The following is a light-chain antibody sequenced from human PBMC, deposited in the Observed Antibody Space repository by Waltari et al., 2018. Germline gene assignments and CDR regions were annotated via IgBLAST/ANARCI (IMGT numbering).Light chain of an antibody. J-gene: IGLJ6*01. CDR3: STWDRSLRAHV. V-gene: IGLV10-54*04. CDR2: RNN. CDR1: SNDVGNEG. Sequence: QAGLTQPPSVSTGLGQTATLTCTGNSNDVGNEGAAWLQQHQGHPPKLLSYRNNNRPSGISERFSASRSGNTASLTITGLQPEDEADYYCSTWDRSLRAHVFGSGTKVTVL.